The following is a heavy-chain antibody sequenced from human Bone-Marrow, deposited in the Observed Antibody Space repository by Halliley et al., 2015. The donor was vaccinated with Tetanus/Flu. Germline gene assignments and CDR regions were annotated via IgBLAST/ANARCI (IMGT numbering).Heavy chain of an antibody. J-gene: IGHJ5*02. V-gene: IGHV4-4*02. CDR3: ARVYLSRVT. D-gene: IGHD2-2*02. Sequence: KGLEWFGEIHHSGSTNYNPPPKSRVPISVDNSKTQFSLKLSSVTAADTAVYYCARVYLSRVTWGQGTLVTVSS. CDR2: IHHSGST.